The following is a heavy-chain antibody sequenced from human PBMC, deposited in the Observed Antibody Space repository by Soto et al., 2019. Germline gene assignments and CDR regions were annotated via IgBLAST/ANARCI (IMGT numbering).Heavy chain of an antibody. CDR2: IYHSGST. D-gene: IGHD1-1*01. J-gene: IGHJ4*02. CDR1: GGSISSGGYS. Sequence: SETLSLTCAVSGGSISSGGYSWSWIRQPPGKGLEWIGYIYHSGSTYYNPSLKSRVTISVDRSKNQFSLKLSSVTAADTAVYYCARAPVPNSGGTWYFDYWGQGTLVTVSS. CDR3: ARAPVPNSGGTWYFDY. V-gene: IGHV4-30-2*01.